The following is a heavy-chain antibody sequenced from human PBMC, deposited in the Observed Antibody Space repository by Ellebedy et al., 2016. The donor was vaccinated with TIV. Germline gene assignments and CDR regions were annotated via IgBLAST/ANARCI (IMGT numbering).Heavy chain of an antibody. J-gene: IGHJ5*02. Sequence: SETLSLXXAVSGGSISSSGYSWSWIRQPPGKGLEWVGYIYHSGSASYNPSLKSRVTISVDRSKKQFSLRLNSVTAADTAVYYCARVRNYYDSSGYYWPYNWFDPWGQGTLVTVSS. V-gene: IGHV4-30-2*01. CDR2: IYHSGSA. CDR3: ARVRNYYDSSGYYWPYNWFDP. D-gene: IGHD3-22*01. CDR1: GGSISSSGYS.